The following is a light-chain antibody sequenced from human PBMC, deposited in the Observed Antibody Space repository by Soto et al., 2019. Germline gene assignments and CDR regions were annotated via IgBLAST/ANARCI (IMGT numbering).Light chain of an antibody. CDR1: SSDVGGYNY. CDR3: SSYTSSSTLGV. J-gene: IGLJ2*01. CDR2: EVS. Sequence: QSALTQPASVSGSPGQSITISCTGTSSDVGGYNYVSWYQQHPGKAPKLMIYEVSNRPSGVSNRFSGSKSGNTASLTISGLQAKDEADYYCSSYTSSSTLGVFGGGTQLTVL. V-gene: IGLV2-14*01.